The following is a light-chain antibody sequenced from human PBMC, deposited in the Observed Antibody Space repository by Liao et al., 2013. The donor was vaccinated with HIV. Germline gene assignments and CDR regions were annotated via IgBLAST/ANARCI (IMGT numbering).Light chain of an antibody. CDR3: QSADSSGTCPV. V-gene: IGLV3-25*03. Sequence: SYVLTQPPSVSVAPGQTARITCGGDNIGIQNVHWYQQKPGQAPILVVFYDTDRPSGIPERFSGSSSGTTVTLTISGVQAEDEADYYCQSADSSGTCPVFGGGTKLTVL. CDR2: YDT. CDR1: NIGIQN. J-gene: IGLJ3*02.